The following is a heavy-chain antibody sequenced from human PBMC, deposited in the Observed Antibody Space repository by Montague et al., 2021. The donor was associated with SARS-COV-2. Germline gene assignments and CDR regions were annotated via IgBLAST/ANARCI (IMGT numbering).Heavy chain of an antibody. Sequence: CAISGDSVASNGATWNWVRQSPSRGLGWQGRTYYRSKWYNDYAVSVRGRVTINPDTSKNQFSLQLNSVTPEDTAIYYCTSGREGNYNVMDVWGQGTTVTVSS. J-gene: IGHJ6*02. CDR1: GDSVASNGAT. V-gene: IGHV6-1*01. CDR2: TYYRSKWYN. CDR3: TSGREGNYNVMDV. D-gene: IGHD1-1*01.